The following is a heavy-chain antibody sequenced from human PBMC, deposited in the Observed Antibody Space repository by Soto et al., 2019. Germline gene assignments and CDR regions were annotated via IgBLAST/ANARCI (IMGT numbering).Heavy chain of an antibody. CDR3: ERRFDPRGVWSTYSLDYRLDV. V-gene: IGHV3-33*01. CDR2: IWSDGSKE. J-gene: IGHJ6*02. Sequence: QVQLVESGGGVVQPGRSLKLSCIASGFTFSDYGMHWVRQAPGKGLEWVALIWSDGSKEYFADSVKGRFTISRDNSKDKVYLHPNSLRAEDTAVYYCERRFDPRGVWSTYSLDYRLDVWGRGTTVTVS. D-gene: IGHD3-3*01. CDR1: GFTFSDYG.